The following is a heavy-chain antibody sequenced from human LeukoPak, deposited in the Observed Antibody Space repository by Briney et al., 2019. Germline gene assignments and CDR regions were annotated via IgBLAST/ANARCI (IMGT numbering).Heavy chain of an antibody. CDR2: INPSGGST. CDR3: ARGSTLDHFDY. V-gene: IGHV1-46*01. CDR1: GYTFTSYY. Sequence: ASVKVSCKASGYTFTSYYVHWVRQAPGQGLEWMGIINPSGGSTSYAQKFQGRVTMTRNTSISTAYMELSSLRSEDTAVYYCARGSTLDHFDYWGQGTLVTVSS. J-gene: IGHJ4*02. D-gene: IGHD2/OR15-2a*01.